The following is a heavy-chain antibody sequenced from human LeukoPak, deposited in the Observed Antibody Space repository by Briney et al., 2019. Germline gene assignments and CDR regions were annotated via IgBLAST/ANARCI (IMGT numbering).Heavy chain of an antibody. J-gene: IGHJ4*02. V-gene: IGHV4-39*01. CDR3: ARARGGSGWYRPFDY. CDR2: IYYSGST. Sequence: SETLSLTCTVSGGSISSSSYYWGWIRRPPGKGLEWIGSIYYSGSTYYNPSLKSRVTISVDTSKNQFSLKLSSVTAADTAVYYCARARGGSGWYRPFDYWGQGTLVTVSS. CDR1: GGSISSSSYY. D-gene: IGHD6-19*01.